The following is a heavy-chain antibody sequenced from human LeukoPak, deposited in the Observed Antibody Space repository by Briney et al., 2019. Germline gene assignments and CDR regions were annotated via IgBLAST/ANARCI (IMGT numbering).Heavy chain of an antibody. J-gene: IGHJ4*02. CDR3: ARGYYYGSGSYIY. Sequence: SETLSLTCAVYGGSFSGYYWSWIRQPPGKGLEWIGEINHSGGTNYNPSLKSRVTISVDTSKNQFSLKLSSVTAADTAVYYCARGYYYGSGSYIYWGQGTLVTVSS. V-gene: IGHV4-34*01. CDR2: INHSGGT. CDR1: GGSFSGYY. D-gene: IGHD3-10*01.